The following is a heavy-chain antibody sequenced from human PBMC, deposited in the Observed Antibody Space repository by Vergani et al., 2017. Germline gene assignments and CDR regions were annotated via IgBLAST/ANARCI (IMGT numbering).Heavy chain of an antibody. CDR2: ISYDGSNK. CDR3: ATGGTDSGSYCTY. V-gene: IGHV3-30*01. Sequence: QVQLVESGGGVVQPGRSLRLSCAASGFTFSSYAMHWVRQAPGKGLEGVAVISYDGSNKYYADSVKGRFTISRDNSKNTLYLQMNSLRAEDTAVYYCATGGTDSGSYCTYWGQGNLVTGSS. J-gene: IGHJ4*02. D-gene: IGHD1-26*01. CDR1: GFTFSSYA.